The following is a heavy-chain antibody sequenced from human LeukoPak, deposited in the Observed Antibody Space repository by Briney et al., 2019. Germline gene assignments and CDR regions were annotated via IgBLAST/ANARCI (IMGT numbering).Heavy chain of an antibody. V-gene: IGHV1-69*10. D-gene: IGHD3-22*01. CDR2: IIPILGIA. CDR3: ARYYYDSSTINYADY. CDR1: GGTFSSYA. J-gene: IGHJ4*02. Sequence: SVKVSCKASGGTFSSYAISWVRQAPGQGLEWMGGIIPILGIANYAQKFQGRVTITADKSTSTAYMELSSLRSEDTAVYYCARYYYDSSTINYADYWGQGTLVTVSS.